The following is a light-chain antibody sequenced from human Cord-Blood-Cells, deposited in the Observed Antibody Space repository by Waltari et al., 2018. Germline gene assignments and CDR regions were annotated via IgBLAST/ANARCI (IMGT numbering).Light chain of an antibody. CDR1: QSIISY. J-gene: IGKJ1*01. V-gene: IGKV1-39*01. Sequence: DIQMTQSPSSLSASVGDRVTITCRASQSIISYLNWYQQKPGKAPKLLIYAASSLQSGVPSRFSCSGSGTDFTLTISSLQPEDFATYYCQQSYSTPPTFGQGTKVEIK. CDR3: QQSYSTPPT. CDR2: AAS.